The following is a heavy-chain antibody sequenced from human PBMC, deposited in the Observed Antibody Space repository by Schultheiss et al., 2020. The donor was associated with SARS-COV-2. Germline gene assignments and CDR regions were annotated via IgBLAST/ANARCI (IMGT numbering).Heavy chain of an antibody. CDR1: GFTFSSSW. V-gene: IGHV3-52*01. CDR3: AHGVWSGYYTPRSDWYFDL. CDR2: IKCDGSDK. J-gene: IGHJ2*01. Sequence: GGSLRLSCAASGFTFSSSWMHWVCQPPEKGLEWVADIKCDGSDKYYVDSVKGRLTISRDNAKNSLYLQVNSLRAEDTAVYYCAHGVWSGYYTPRSDWYFDLWGRGTLVTVSS. D-gene: IGHD3-3*01.